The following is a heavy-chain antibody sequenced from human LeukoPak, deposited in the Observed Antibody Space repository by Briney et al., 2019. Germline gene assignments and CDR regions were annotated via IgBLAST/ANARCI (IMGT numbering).Heavy chain of an antibody. CDR3: ANQLMAGGGTVFEY. V-gene: IGHV3-7*03. D-gene: IGHD6-13*01. CDR2: IKTDGSEK. J-gene: IGHJ4*02. Sequence: PGGSLRLSCAGSGLTLSHYWISWLRLAPAKGLEWVANIKTDGSEKYYVDSVKGRFTISRDNAKNSVYLQMNSLRVEATALYYCANQLMAGGGTVFEYWGQGTLVTVSS. CDR1: GLTLSHYW.